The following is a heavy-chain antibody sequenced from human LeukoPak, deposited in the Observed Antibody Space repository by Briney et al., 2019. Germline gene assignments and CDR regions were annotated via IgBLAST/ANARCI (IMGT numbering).Heavy chain of an antibody. CDR2: ISSSSSYI. J-gene: IGHJ4*02. D-gene: IGHD6-13*01. Sequence: GGSLRLSCTASGFTFSSYNMNWVRQAPGKGLEWVPSISSSSSYIYYADSVKGRFTISRDNAKNSLYLQMNSLRAEDTAVYYCARGPGIAAAGTGVDYWGQGTLVTVSS. CDR1: GFTFSSYN. V-gene: IGHV3-21*01. CDR3: ARGPGIAAAGTGVDY.